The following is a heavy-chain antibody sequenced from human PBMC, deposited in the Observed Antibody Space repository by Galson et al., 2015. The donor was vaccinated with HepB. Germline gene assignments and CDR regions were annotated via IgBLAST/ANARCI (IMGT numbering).Heavy chain of an antibody. Sequence: SLRLSCAASGFTLSSYAMNWVRQAPGKGLEWVSAISGSGGSRYYADSVKGRFTISGDNSKNTLYLQMNSLRVEDTAVYYCARLRNCGGDCFEGVLDYWGQGTLVTVSS. CDR3: ARLRNCGGDCFEGVLDY. CDR1: GFTLSSYA. V-gene: IGHV3-23*01. D-gene: IGHD2-21*02. CDR2: ISGSGGSR. J-gene: IGHJ4*02.